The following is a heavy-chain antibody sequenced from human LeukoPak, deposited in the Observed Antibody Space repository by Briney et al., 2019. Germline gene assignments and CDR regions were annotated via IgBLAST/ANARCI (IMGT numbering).Heavy chain of an antibody. CDR2: ISYDGSNK. CDR3: ARESGRYDYYFDH. V-gene: IGHV3-30*19. J-gene: IGHJ4*02. Sequence: GGSLRLSCAASGFTFSSYGMHWVRQAPGKGLEWVAVISYDGSNKYYADSVKGRFTISRDNSKNTLYLHMNSVRAEDTAVYYCARESGRYDYYFDHWGQGTLVTVSS. D-gene: IGHD1-26*01. CDR1: GFTFSSYG.